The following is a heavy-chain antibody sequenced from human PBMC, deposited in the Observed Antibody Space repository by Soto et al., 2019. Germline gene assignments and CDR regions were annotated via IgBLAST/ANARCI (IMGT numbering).Heavy chain of an antibody. Sequence: ASVKVSCKASGYTFTGYYMHWVRQAPGQGLEWMGWINPNSGGTNYAQKFQGWVTMTRDTSISTAYMELSRLRSDDTAVYYCARVNPLDFDYYGMDVWGQGTTVTVSS. CDR1: GYTFTGYY. D-gene: IGHD2-2*03. J-gene: IGHJ6*02. CDR3: ARVNPLDFDYYGMDV. CDR2: INPNSGGT. V-gene: IGHV1-2*04.